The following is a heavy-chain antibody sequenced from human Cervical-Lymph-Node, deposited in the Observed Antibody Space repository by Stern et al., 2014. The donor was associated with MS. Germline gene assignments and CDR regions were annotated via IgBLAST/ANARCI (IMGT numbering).Heavy chain of an antibody. J-gene: IGHJ2*01. Sequence: VQLVESGPGLVKPSQTLSLTCTISGGSINSYYWSWIRQHPGKGLEWIGYIYYSGSPYYHPSLENRVVISVDASKNQFSLKLTSVTAADTAVYYCAIDATKPTPGYFDLWGRGTLVTVSS. V-gene: IGHV4-31*03. D-gene: IGHD2-8*01. CDR2: IYYSGSP. CDR1: GGSINSYY. CDR3: AIDATKPTPGYFDL.